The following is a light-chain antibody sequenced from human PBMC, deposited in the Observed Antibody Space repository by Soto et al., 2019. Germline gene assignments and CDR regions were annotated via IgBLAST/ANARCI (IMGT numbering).Light chain of an antibody. CDR2: SNN. V-gene: IGLV1-44*01. Sequence: QSALTQPPSASGTPGQRVTISCSGSSSNIGSNTVNWYQQLPGTAPKLLIYSNNQRPSGVPDRFSGSKSGTSASLAISGLQSEDGADYYCAAWDDSLNGVVFGGGTKVTVL. CDR1: SSNIGSNT. CDR3: AAWDDSLNGVV. J-gene: IGLJ2*01.